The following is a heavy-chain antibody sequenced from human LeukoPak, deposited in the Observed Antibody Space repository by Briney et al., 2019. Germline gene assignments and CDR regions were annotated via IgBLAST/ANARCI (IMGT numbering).Heavy chain of an antibody. V-gene: IGHV1-69*01. Sequence: ASVTVSCKTSGGVFKSYAIHWVRQAPGQGLEWMGVIIPFFDTPNYAQRFQGRVTITADESTTTTHMGLSSLRSDDTAVYYCARGKDHYYYGMDVWGQGTTVTVSS. J-gene: IGHJ6*02. CDR2: IIPFFDTP. CDR3: ARGKDHYYYGMDV. CDR1: GGVFKSYA.